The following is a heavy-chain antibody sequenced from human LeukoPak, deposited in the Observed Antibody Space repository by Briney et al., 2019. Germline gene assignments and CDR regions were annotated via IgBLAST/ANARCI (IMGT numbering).Heavy chain of an antibody. CDR1: GYTFIYSA. J-gene: IGHJ3*02. CDR3: ARELYQPLPFGLHDAFDI. V-gene: IGHV1-3*01. CDR2: INAGNGNT. Sequence: GASVKVSCKASGYTFIYSALHWVRQAPGQRLEWLGWINAGNGNTKYSQKFQGRATITRDTSASTAYMELSSLRSEDTAVYYCARELYQPLPFGLHDAFDIWGQGTMVTVSS. D-gene: IGHD2-2*01.